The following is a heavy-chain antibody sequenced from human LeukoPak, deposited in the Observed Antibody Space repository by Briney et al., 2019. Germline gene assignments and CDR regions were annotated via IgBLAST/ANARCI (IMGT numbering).Heavy chain of an antibody. D-gene: IGHD3-10*01. CDR1: GFTFNIYA. CDR3: ARGTGSGSFLIDY. CDR2: ISDDGSRT. V-gene: IGHV3-30-3*01. J-gene: IGHJ4*02. Sequence: PGRSLRLSCAASGFTFNIYAMHWVRQAPGKGLEWVAFISDDGSRTYYSNSVKGRFTISRDYSRKTLFVQMSSLRPEDTAMYYCARGTGSGSFLIDYWGQGTLVTVSS.